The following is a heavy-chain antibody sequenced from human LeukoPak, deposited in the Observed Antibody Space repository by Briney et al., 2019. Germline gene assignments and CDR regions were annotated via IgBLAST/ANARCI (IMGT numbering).Heavy chain of an antibody. CDR3: ARGRSWYGY. J-gene: IGHJ4*02. CDR1: GRSISSYY. Sequence: SETLSLTCTVSGRSISSYYWSWIRQPPGKGLEWIGYIYYSGSTNYNPSLKSRVTISVDTSKNQFSLKLSSVTAADTAVYYCARGRSWYGYWGQGTQVTVSS. D-gene: IGHD6-13*01. CDR2: IYYSGST. V-gene: IGHV4-59*01.